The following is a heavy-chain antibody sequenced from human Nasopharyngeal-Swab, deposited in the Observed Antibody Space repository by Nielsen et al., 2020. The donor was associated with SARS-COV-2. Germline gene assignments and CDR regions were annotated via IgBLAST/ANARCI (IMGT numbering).Heavy chain of an antibody. J-gene: IGHJ6*02. Sequence: LSLTCTASGFTFGDYAMSWFRQAPGKGLEWVGFIRSKAYGGTTEYAASVKGRFTISRDDSKSIAYLQMNSLKTEDTAVYYCTRGGTTVTPGYYYYGMDVWGQGTTVTVSS. CDR3: TRGGTTVTPGYYYYGMDV. V-gene: IGHV3-49*03. D-gene: IGHD4-11*01. CDR1: GFTFGDYA. CDR2: IRSKAYGGTT.